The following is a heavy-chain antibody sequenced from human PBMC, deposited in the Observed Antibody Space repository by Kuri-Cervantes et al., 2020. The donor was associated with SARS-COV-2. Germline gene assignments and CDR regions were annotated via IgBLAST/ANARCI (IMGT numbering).Heavy chain of an antibody. CDR1: EFNFRYYG. CDR3: AKPGSVRGIIREDHYGLDV. Sequence: GESLKISCVASEFNFRYYGMYWVRQAPGKGLEWVAVISYDGRDTYYGDSVKGRFTIPRDNSKNTLYLQMNSLRPEGTGVYYCAKPGSVRGIIREDHYGLDVWGQGTTVTVSS. V-gene: IGHV3-30*18. J-gene: IGHJ6*02. D-gene: IGHD3-10*01. CDR2: ISYDGRDT.